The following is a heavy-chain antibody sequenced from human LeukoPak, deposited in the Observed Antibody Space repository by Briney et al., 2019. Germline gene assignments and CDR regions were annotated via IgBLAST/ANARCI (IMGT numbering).Heavy chain of an antibody. CDR1: GGTFSSYA. CDR2: IIPILGIA. Sequence: ASVKVSCKASGGTFSSYAIIWVRQAPGQGLEWMGRIIPILGIANYAQKFQGRVTITADKSTSTAYMELSSLRSEDTAVYYCAGEDSSGISLYWGQGTLVTVSS. D-gene: IGHD3-22*01. V-gene: IGHV1-69*04. CDR3: AGEDSSGISLY. J-gene: IGHJ4*02.